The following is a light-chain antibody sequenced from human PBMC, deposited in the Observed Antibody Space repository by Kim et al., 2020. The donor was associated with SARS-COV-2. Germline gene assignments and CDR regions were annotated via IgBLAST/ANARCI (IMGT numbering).Light chain of an antibody. CDR3: QKYDDAPLA. Sequence: GDRVTITCRTSQAISKYLAWYQQKPGKVPKLLIYLASTLQSGVPSRFSGSGSGTDFTLTISSLQPEDVATYYCQKYDDAPLAFGGGTKVDI. J-gene: IGKJ4*01. CDR2: LAS. CDR1: QAISKY. V-gene: IGKV1-27*01.